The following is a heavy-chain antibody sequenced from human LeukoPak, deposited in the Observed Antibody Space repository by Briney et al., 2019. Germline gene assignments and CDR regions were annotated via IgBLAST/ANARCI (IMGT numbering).Heavy chain of an antibody. D-gene: IGHD2-2*02. CDR2: IRSKAYGGTT. Sequence: GGSLRLSCTASGFTFGDYAMSWVRQAPGKGLEWVGFIRSKAYGGTTEYAASVKGRFTISRDDSKSIAYLQMNSLKTEDTAVYYCTRVGQYCSSTSCYNAFDIWGQGTMATVSS. CDR1: GFTFGDYA. CDR3: TRVGQYCSSTSCYNAFDI. V-gene: IGHV3-49*04. J-gene: IGHJ3*02.